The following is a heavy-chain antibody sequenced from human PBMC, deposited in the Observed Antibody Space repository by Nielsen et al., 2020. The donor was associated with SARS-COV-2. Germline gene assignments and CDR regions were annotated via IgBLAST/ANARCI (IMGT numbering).Heavy chain of an antibody. D-gene: IGHD2-21*01. V-gene: IGHV3-33*01. CDR3: ARDPRLFGSYYGMDV. CDR1: GFTFSSYG. Sequence: GGSLRLSCAASGFTFSSYGMHWVRQAPGKGLEWVAVIWYDGSNKYYADSVKGRFTISRDNSKNTLYLQMNSLRAEDTAVYYCARDPRLFGSYYGMDVWGQGTTVTVSS. CDR2: IWYDGSNK. J-gene: IGHJ6*02.